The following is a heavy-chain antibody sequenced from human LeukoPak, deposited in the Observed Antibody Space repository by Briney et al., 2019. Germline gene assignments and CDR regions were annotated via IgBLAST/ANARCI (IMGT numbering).Heavy chain of an antibody. CDR3: ARAQLNLLVDFGMDV. Sequence: SETLSLTCTVSGGSISTYYWSWIRQPPGKGLEWIGYIYYSGSTNYNPSLKSRVTISVDTSKTQFSLKLSSVAAVDTAVYYCARAQLNLLVDFGMDVWGQGTTVTVSS. V-gene: IGHV4-59*01. J-gene: IGHJ6*02. D-gene: IGHD1-1*01. CDR1: GGSISTYY. CDR2: IYYSGST.